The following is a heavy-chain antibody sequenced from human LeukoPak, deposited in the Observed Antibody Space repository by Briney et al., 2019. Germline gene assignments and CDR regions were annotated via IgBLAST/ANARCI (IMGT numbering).Heavy chain of an antibody. CDR1: GFTFSSYW. V-gene: IGHV3-74*01. CDR3: AGGRSGTCYDY. Sequence: GGSLRLSCAASGFTFSSYWTHWVRQAPGKGLVWVSRINSDGSSTSYADSVKGRFTISRDNAKNTLYLQMNSLRADDTAVYYCAGGRSGTCYDYWGQGTLVTVSS. D-gene: IGHD1-26*01. CDR2: INSDGSST. J-gene: IGHJ4*02.